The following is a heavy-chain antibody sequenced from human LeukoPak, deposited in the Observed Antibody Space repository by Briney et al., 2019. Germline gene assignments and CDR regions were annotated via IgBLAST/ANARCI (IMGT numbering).Heavy chain of an antibody. CDR1: GFTFSGSA. D-gene: IGHD1-26*01. Sequence: PGGSLRLSCAASGFTFSGSAMHWVRQASGKGLEWVGRIRSKANSYATAYAASVKGRFTISRDNSKNAPFLQMNSLRAEDTAVYYCAQLVEGPWGQGTLVTVSS. CDR2: IRSKANSYAT. J-gene: IGHJ5*02. CDR3: AQLVEGP. V-gene: IGHV3-73*01.